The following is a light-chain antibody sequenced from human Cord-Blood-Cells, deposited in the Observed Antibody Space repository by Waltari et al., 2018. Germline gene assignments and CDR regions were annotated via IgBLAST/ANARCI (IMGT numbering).Light chain of an antibody. CDR2: EGS. Sequence: QSALTQPASVSGSPGQSITISCTGTSSDVGSYNLVPWYQQHPGQAPQLMIYEGSKRPSGVSNRFSGSKSGNTASLTISGLQAEDEADYYCCSYAGSSTYWVFGGGTKLTVL. V-gene: IGLV2-23*01. J-gene: IGLJ3*02. CDR1: SSDVGSYNL. CDR3: CSYAGSSTYWV.